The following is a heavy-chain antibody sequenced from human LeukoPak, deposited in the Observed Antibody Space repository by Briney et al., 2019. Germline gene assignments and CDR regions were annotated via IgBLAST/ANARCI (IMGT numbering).Heavy chain of an antibody. CDR1: GYSFTSYW. Sequence: GESLKISCKGSGYSFTSYWIGWVRQMPGKGLEWMGIMFPGNSDTRYGPSFQGHVTISADKSINTAYLQWSSLRASDTAIYYCARRDYGSSLAGNFDYWGQGTLVTVSS. CDR3: ARRDYGSSLAGNFDY. J-gene: IGHJ4*02. V-gene: IGHV5-51*01. CDR2: MFPGNSDT. D-gene: IGHD4-17*01.